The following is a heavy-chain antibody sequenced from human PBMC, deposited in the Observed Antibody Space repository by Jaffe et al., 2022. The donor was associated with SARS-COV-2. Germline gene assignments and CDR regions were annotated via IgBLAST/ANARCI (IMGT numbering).Heavy chain of an antibody. J-gene: IGHJ6*02. CDR2: IHYSGST. CDR1: GDSISSYY. V-gene: IGHV4-59*08. Sequence: QVQVQESGPGLVKPSETLSLTCSVSGDSISSYYWSWIRQPPGKGLEWIGYIHYSGSTNYNPSLKSRLTMSMDTSKNQVSLKLSSVTAADTAIYYCARLNRLSTVGVPPVGYHSMDVWGLGTSVTVSS. D-gene: IGHD1-26*01. CDR3: ARLNRLSTVGVPPVGYHSMDV.